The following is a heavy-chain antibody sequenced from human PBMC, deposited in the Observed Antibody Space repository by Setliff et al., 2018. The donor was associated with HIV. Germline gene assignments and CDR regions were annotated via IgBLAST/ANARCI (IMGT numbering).Heavy chain of an antibody. V-gene: IGHV3-43*01. CDR1: GFTFDDHT. CDR3: AKLLGNGGNSDPFDI. CDR2: ISWDGSST. J-gene: IGHJ3*02. D-gene: IGHD2-21*01. Sequence: PGGSLRLSCAASGFTFDDHTMNWVRHVPGKGLEWLCLISWDGSSTFYADSVKGRFTISRDNSKESLYLQMDRLTTADNGLYYCAKLLGNGGNSDPFDIWGQGTAVTVSS.